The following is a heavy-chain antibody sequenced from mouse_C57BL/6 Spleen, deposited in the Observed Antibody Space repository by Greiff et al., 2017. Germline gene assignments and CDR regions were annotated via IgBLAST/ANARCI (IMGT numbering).Heavy chain of an antibody. V-gene: IGHV7-1*01. D-gene: IGHD1-3*01. Sequence: EVQVVESGGGLVQSGRSLRLSCATSGFTFSDFYMEWVRQAPGKGLEWIAASRNKANDYTTEYSASVKGRFIVSRDTSQSILYLQMNALRAEDTAIYYCARDAELYYFDYWGQGTTLTVSS. J-gene: IGHJ2*01. CDR3: ARDAELYYFDY. CDR2: SRNKANDYTT. CDR1: GFTFSDFY.